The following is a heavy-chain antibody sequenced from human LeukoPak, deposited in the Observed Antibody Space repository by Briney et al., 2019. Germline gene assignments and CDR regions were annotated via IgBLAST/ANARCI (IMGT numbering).Heavy chain of an antibody. V-gene: IGHV1-2*02. J-gene: IGHJ4*02. CDR2: INPNSGDK. Sequence: AASVKVSCKASGYSFTGYDIYWVRQAPGQGLEWMGWINPNSGDKNYAQLFQGRVTMTTDTSISTAYMELSRLRSDDTAVYYCATDRVALDYWGQGTLVTVSS. D-gene: IGHD3-10*01. CDR1: GYSFTGYD. CDR3: ATDRVALDY.